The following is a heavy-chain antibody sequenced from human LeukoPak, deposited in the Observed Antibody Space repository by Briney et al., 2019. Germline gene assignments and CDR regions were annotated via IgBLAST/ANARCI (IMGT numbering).Heavy chain of an antibody. D-gene: IGHD6-13*01. J-gene: IGHJ4*02. V-gene: IGHV3-23*01. CDR2: ISGSGGST. CDR3: AKVYSGRYSSSCFDY. Sequence: GGSLRLSCAASGFTFSSYAMSWVRQAPGKGLEWVSAISGSGGSTYYADSVKGRFTISRDNSKNTLYLQMNSLRAEDTAVYYCAKVYSGRYSSSCFDYWGQGTLVTASS. CDR1: GFTFSSYA.